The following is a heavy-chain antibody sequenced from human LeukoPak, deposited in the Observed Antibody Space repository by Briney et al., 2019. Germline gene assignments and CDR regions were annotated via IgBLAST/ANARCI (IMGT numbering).Heavy chain of an antibody. V-gene: IGHV3-7*01. Sequence: AGGSLRLSCAASGFTFSSYAMSWVRQAPGKGLEWVANIKQGGSEKYYVDSVKGRFTISRDNAKNSLYLQMNSLRAEDTAVYYCARDGWSPDYWGQGTLVTVSS. CDR2: IKQGGSEK. CDR1: GFTFSSYA. CDR3: ARDGWSPDY. J-gene: IGHJ4*02.